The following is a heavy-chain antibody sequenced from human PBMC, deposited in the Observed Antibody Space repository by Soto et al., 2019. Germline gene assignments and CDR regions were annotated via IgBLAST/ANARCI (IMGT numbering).Heavy chain of an antibody. CDR2: IIPIFGTA. Sequence: SVKVSCKASGGTFSSYAISWVRQAPGQGLEWMGGIIPIFGTANYAQKFQGRVTITADESTSTAYMELSSLRSEDTAVYYCARDFTTYYYFYFWGQGALVTVSS. V-gene: IGHV1-69*13. CDR1: GGTFSSYA. J-gene: IGHJ4*02. D-gene: IGHD3-22*01. CDR3: ARDFTTYYYFYF.